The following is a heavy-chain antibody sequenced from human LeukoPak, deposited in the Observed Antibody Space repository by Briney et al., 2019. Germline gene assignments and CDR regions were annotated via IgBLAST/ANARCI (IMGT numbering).Heavy chain of an antibody. J-gene: IGHJ4*02. D-gene: IGHD5-24*01. CDR2: ISAYNGNT. V-gene: IGHV1-18*01. Sequence: ASVKVSCKASGGTFSSYAISWVRQAPGQGLEWMGWISAYNGNTNYAQKLQGRVTMTTDTSTSTAYMELRSLRSDDTAVYYCARDEPSRDGYNYVVGFDYWGQGTLVTVSS. CDR1: GGTFSSYA. CDR3: ARDEPSRDGYNYVVGFDY.